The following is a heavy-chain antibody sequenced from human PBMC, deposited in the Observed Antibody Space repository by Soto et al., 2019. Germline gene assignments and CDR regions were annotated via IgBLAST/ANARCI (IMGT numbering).Heavy chain of an antibody. CDR1: GFTFSSYA. V-gene: IGHV3-30-3*01. D-gene: IGHD2-15*01. Sequence: QVQLVESGGGVVQPGRSLRLSCAASGFTFSSYAMHWVRQAPGKGLEWVAVISYDGSNKYYADSVKGRFTISRDNSKNTLYLQMNSPRAEDTAVYYCARDLCSGGSCAQYGMDVWGQGTTVTVSS. CDR2: ISYDGSNK. J-gene: IGHJ6*02. CDR3: ARDLCSGGSCAQYGMDV.